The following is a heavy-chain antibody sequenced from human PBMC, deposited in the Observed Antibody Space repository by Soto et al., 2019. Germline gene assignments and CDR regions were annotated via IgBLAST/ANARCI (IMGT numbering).Heavy chain of an antibody. V-gene: IGHV4-59*01. CDR2: IYYSGST. Sequence: SATLSLPCTVPGPFISSYHGRWIRQPPGKGLEWIGYIYYSGSTNYNPSLKSRVTISVDTSKNQFSLKLSSVTAADTAVYYCAREGAAAAGPGPRFDYWGQGTLVTVSS. J-gene: IGHJ4*02. CDR3: AREGAAAAGPGPRFDY. CDR1: GPFISSYH. D-gene: IGHD6-13*01.